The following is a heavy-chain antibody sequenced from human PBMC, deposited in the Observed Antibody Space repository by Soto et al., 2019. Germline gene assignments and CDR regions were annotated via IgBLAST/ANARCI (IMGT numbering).Heavy chain of an antibody. CDR2: INWNSSSI. J-gene: IGHJ1*01. CDR3: VKDESINWYSGHFRH. D-gene: IGHD6-13*01. CDR1: GFTFDDYA. Sequence: EVQLVESGGGLVQPGRSLRLSCAASGFTFDDYAMHWVRQGPGKGLEWVSGINWNSSSIGYADSVKGRFAISRDNAKNSLHLQMNSLRAEDTAFYYCVKDESINWYSGHFRHWGQGTLVTVSS. V-gene: IGHV3-9*01.